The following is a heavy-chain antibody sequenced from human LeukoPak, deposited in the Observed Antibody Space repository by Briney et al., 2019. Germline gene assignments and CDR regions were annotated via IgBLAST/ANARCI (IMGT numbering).Heavy chain of an antibody. CDR1: GFTFNSYA. D-gene: IGHD6-19*01. CDR3: ARDRYSSGWYGDFDC. CDR2: ISSDGSNN. J-gene: IGHJ4*02. V-gene: IGHV3-30-3*01. Sequence: GGSLRLSCAASGFTFNSYAMHWVRQAPGKGLEWVAVISSDGSNNYYADSVKGRFTISRDNSKNTLYLQVNSRRAEDTAVYYCARDRYSSGWYGDFDCWGQGTLVTVSS.